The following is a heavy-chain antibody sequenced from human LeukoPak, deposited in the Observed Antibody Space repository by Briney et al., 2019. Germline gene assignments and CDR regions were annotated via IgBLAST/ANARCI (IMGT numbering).Heavy chain of an antibody. J-gene: IGHJ6*02. CDR3: AREVATDYYYYYGMDV. V-gene: IGHV1-8*01. CDR2: MNPNSGNT. CDR1: GYTFTSYD. Sequence: AASVKVSCKASGYTFTSYDINWVRQATGQGLEWMGWMNPNSGNTGYVQKFQGRVTMTRNTSISTAYMELSSLRSVDTAVYYCAREVATDYYYYYGMDVRGQGTTVTVSS. D-gene: IGHD5-12*01.